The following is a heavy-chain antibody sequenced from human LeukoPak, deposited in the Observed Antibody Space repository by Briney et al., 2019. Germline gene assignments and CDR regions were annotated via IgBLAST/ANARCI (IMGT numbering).Heavy chain of an antibody. J-gene: IGHJ4*02. V-gene: IGHV4-4*02. CDR2: IYHSGST. CDR1: GGSISSSNW. D-gene: IGHD6-19*01. Sequence: SETLSLTCAVSGGSISSSNWWSWVRQPPGKGLEWIGEIYHSGSTYYNPSLKSRVTISVDTSKNQFSLKLSSVTAADTAVYYCARDLARTVFFDYWGQGTLVTVSS. CDR3: ARDLARTVFFDY.